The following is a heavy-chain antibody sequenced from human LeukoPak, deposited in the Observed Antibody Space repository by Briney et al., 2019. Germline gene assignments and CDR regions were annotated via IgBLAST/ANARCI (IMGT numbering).Heavy chain of an antibody. CDR1: GFTFSSYW. J-gene: IGHJ6*03. V-gene: IGHV3-7*01. Sequence: PGGSLRLSCAASGFTFSSYWMSWVRQAPGKGPEWVANIKQDGSEKYYVDSVKGRFTISRDNAKNSLYLQMNSLRAEDTAVYYCASSCGFWSGYSYMDVWGKGTTVTVSS. D-gene: IGHD3-3*01. CDR2: IKQDGSEK. CDR3: ASSCGFWSGYSYMDV.